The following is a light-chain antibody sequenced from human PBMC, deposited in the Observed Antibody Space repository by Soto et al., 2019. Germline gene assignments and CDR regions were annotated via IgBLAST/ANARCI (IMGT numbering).Light chain of an antibody. CDR2: AAS. CDR1: QGIGDD. Sequence: AIQMTQSPSSLSASVRDRVTITCRACQGIGDDLGWYQQKPGKAPKLLIYAASNLQSGVPSRFSGSGSGTDFTLTISSLQPEDFATYYCLQDYSYPRTFGQGTKVEI. V-gene: IGKV1-6*01. J-gene: IGKJ1*01. CDR3: LQDYSYPRT.